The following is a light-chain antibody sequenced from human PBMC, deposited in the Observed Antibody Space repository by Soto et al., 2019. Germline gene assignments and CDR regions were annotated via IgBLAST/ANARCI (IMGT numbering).Light chain of an antibody. CDR1: QSVTNSR. J-gene: IGKJ2*01. CDR2: AAS. Sequence: EIVLTQSPGTLSLSPGERATLSCRASQSVTNSRLAWYQQKPGQAPRLLIYAASRRASGIPDRFSGSGSGTDFTLTINRLEPEDFAVYYCQQYGALPYTFGQGTKLEIK. V-gene: IGKV3-20*01. CDR3: QQYGALPYT.